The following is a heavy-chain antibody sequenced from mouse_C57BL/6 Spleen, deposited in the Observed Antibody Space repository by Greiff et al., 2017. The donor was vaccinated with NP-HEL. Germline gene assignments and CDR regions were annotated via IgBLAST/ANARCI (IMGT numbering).Heavy chain of an antibody. Sequence: VQLQQSGPELVKPGDSVKISCKASGYSFIGYFMNWVMQSHGKSLEWIGRINPYNGDTFYNQKFKGKATLTVDKSSSTAHMELRSLTSEDSSVYYCARSSIITTVYFDYWGQGTTLTVSS. CDR2: INPYNGDT. V-gene: IGHV1-20*01. CDR1: GYSFIGYF. D-gene: IGHD1-1*01. J-gene: IGHJ2*01. CDR3: ARSSIITTVYFDY.